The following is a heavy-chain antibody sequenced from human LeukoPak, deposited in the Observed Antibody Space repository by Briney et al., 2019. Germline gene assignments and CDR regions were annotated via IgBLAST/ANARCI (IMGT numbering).Heavy chain of an antibody. J-gene: IGHJ5*02. V-gene: IGHV4-39*07. CDR2: FSYSGST. CDR3: ARDRTVVVVVAATQAHWFDP. D-gene: IGHD2-15*01. CDR1: GDSISSGSYY. Sequence: KPSETLSLTCTVSGDSISSGSYYWGWIRQPPGKGLEWIGSFSYSGSTYYNPSLKSRVTISVDTSKNQFSLKLSSVTAADTAVYYCARDRTVVVVVAATQAHWFDPWGQGTLVTVSS.